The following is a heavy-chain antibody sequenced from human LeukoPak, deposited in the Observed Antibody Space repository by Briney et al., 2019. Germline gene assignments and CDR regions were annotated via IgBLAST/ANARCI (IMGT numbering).Heavy chain of an antibody. CDR1: GGSISSSTYY. V-gene: IGHV4-39*01. D-gene: IGHD5-12*01. CDR2: IYYGGST. J-gene: IGHJ4*02. Sequence: SETLSLTCTVSGGSISSSTYYWAWIRQPPGRGLEWIGSIYYGGSTYYNPSLKSRVTISADTSKNQFSLKLSSVTAADTAVYFCARRVIVATIDYWGQGTLVTVSS. CDR3: ARRVIVATIDY.